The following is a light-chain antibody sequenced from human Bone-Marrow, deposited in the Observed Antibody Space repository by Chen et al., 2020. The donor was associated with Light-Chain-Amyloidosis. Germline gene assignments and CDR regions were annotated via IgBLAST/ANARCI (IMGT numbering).Light chain of an antibody. Sequence: SYELTQQPSVSVSPGQTARITCSGDDLPTKYAYWYQQKPGQAPVLVIHRDTERPSGISERFSGSSSGTTATLTISGVQAEDEADYHCQSADSSDTYEVIFGGGTKLTVL. CDR2: RDT. CDR1: DLPTKY. J-gene: IGLJ2*01. CDR3: QSADSSDTYEVI. V-gene: IGLV3-25*03.